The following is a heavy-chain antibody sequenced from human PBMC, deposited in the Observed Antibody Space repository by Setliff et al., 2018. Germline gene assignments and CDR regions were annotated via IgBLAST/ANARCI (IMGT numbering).Heavy chain of an antibody. V-gene: IGHV4-61*09. J-gene: IGHJ6*04. CDR3: ARAKMEESGKAQAGMDV. Sequence: SETLSLTCTVPGGSISSISYYWAWIRQPAGKGLEWIGQIYTSWSTNYNPSLKSRVTISLDTSNNQFSLSLSSVTAADTAVYYCARAKMEESGKAQAGMDVWGKGTTVTVS. CDR1: GGSISSISYY. D-gene: IGHD6-13*01. CDR2: IYTSWST.